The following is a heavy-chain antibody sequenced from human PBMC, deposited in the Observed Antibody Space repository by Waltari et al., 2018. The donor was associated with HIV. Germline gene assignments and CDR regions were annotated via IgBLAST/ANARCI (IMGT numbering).Heavy chain of an antibody. V-gene: IGHV1-2*02. CDR1: GYTFSEYY. J-gene: IGHJ4*02. D-gene: IGHD3-9*01. CDR2: INPDSGAT. Sequence: QVQLIQSGAEVKKPGASVKVSCKASGYTFSEYYMFWVRQAPGQGPEWMGWINPDSGATNYAQKFQCRVTMTRDSPISTAYMELSSLGSDDTAMYYCARAYSDILSEAGGYWGQGTLVTVST. CDR3: ARAYSDILSEAGGY.